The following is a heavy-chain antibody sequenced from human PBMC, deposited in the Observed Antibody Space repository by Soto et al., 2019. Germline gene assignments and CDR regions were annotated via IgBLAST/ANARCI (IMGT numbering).Heavy chain of an antibody. CDR1: GFTFSSYA. Sequence: GGSLRLSCAASGFTFSSYAMSWVRQAPGKGLEWVSAISGSGGSTYYADSVKGRFTISRDNSKNTLYLQMNSLRAEDTAVYYWAKSPTEQLVQAYYYGMDVWGQGTTVTVSS. J-gene: IGHJ6*02. CDR3: AKSPTEQLVQAYYYGMDV. CDR2: ISGSGGST. D-gene: IGHD6-6*01. V-gene: IGHV3-23*01.